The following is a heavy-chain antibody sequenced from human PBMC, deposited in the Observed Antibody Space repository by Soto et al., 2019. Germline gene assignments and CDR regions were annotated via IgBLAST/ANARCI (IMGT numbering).Heavy chain of an antibody. CDR3: ARQVPVARYEHCTGATCYSGYVDL. V-gene: IGHV4-39*01. J-gene: IGHJ2*01. CDR2: IYYSGST. D-gene: IGHD2-15*01. CDR1: GDSISSNNYF. Sequence: QLHLQESGPGLVKPSETLSLTCTVSGDSISSNNYFWGWVRQPPGKGLEWIGSIYYSGSTFYNPSLKSRVPLSGDTSKIRFSLNLNCMTAADTAVYYCARQVPVARYEHCTGATCYSGYVDLWGRGTLVTVSS.